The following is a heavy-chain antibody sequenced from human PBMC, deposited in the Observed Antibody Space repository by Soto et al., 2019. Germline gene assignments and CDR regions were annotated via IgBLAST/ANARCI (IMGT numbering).Heavy chain of an antibody. D-gene: IGHD6-6*01. CDR3: AKGVEYSSSTHYLDY. CDR1: GFTFSRYG. Sequence: PGGSLRLSCEASGFTFSRYGMNWVRQAPGKGLEWVSSVSDSGGSKYYADSVKGRFTIFRDNSKNTLYLQMNSLRAEDTAIYYCAKGVEYSSSTHYLDYWGQGTRVTVSS. CDR2: VSDSGGSK. J-gene: IGHJ4*02. V-gene: IGHV3-23*01.